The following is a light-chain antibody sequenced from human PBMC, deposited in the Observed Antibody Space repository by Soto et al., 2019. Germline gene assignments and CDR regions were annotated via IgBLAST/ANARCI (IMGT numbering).Light chain of an antibody. Sequence: QSVLPQPPSVSAAPGQKVTISCSGSSSNIGNNYVSWYQQLPGTAPKLLIYENHKRPSGIPDRCSGSKSGTSATLGITGLRTGDEGDYYSGTWDSSLSSWVFGGGTELTVL. CDR1: SSNIGNNY. CDR3: GTWDSSLSSWV. J-gene: IGLJ3*02. V-gene: IGLV1-51*02. CDR2: ENH.